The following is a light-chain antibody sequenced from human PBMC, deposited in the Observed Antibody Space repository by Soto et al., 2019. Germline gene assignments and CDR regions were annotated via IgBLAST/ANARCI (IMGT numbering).Light chain of an antibody. V-gene: IGLV2-14*03. CDR2: EVT. Sequence: QSALTQPASVSGSPGQSITISCTGTSSDVGGYNYVSWYQQHPGKAPKLMIFEVTNRPSGISNRFSGSRSGNTASLTISDLQAEDEAEYYCNSYTGSHTFVFGTGTKLTVL. J-gene: IGLJ1*01. CDR1: SSDVGGYNY. CDR3: NSYTGSHTFV.